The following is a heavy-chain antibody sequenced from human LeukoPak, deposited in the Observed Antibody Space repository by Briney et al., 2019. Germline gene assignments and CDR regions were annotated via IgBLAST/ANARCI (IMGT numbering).Heavy chain of an antibody. J-gene: IGHJ6*03. CDR3: ARNYGDYVNGWYYYYMDV. Sequence: SETLSLTCTVSGGSISSYYWSWIRQPPGKGLEWIGYIYYSGSTNYNPSLKSRVTISVDTSKNQFSLKLSSVTAADTAAYYCARNYGDYVNGWYYYYMDVWGKGTTVTVSS. D-gene: IGHD4-17*01. CDR2: IYYSGST. CDR1: GGSISSYY. V-gene: IGHV4-59*01.